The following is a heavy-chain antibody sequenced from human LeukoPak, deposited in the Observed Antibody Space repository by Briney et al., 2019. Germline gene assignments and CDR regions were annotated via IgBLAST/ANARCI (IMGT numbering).Heavy chain of an antibody. J-gene: IGHJ6*02. CDR3: ARDLVRGRRKWENNGMDV. D-gene: IGHD1-26*01. Sequence: ASVKVSCKASGYTFTNYGISWVRQAPGQGLEWMGYIITYNGNTNYAQNFQGRVTMTTDTSTSTAYMELRSLRSDDTAVYYCARDLVRGRRKWENNGMDVWGQGTRVTVSS. CDR1: GYTFTNYG. CDR2: IITYNGNT. V-gene: IGHV1-18*01.